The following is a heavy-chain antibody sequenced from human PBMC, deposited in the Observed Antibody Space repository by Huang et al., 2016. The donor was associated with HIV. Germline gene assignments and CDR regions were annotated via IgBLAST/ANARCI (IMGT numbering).Heavy chain of an antibody. CDR1: GFTVSNNY. Sequence: EVQLVESGGGLIQPGGSVGLSCSASGFTVSNNYFTWVRQAPGEGLEWVSVIFSGGRTYHADSVKGRFTISRDNSKNTLYLQMNSLRADDTAVYYCARGAESSWSGSYYYGLDVWGQGTTVTV. V-gene: IGHV3-53*01. D-gene: IGHD6-19*01. CDR3: ARGAESSWSGSYYYGLDV. CDR2: IFSGGRT. J-gene: IGHJ6*02.